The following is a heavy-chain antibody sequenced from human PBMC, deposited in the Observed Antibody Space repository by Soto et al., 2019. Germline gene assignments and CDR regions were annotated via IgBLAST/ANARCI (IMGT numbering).Heavy chain of an antibody. CDR3: ASRHKDENGDYDY. Sequence: QVQLVQSGAEVKKPGSSVKVSCKASGGTFSSYAISWVRQAPGQGLEWMGGLIPIFGTANYAQKFQGRVTITADEATSTAYMELSSLRSEDTAVYYCASRHKDENGDYDYWGQGTLVTVAA. CDR1: GGTFSSYA. J-gene: IGHJ4*02. V-gene: IGHV1-69*01. CDR2: LIPIFGTA. D-gene: IGHD2-15*01.